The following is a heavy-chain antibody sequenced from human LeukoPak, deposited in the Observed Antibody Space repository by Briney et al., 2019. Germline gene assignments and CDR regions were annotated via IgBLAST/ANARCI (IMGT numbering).Heavy chain of an antibody. CDR1: GFTFDDYA. J-gene: IGHJ4*02. CDR2: ISWNSGSI. Sequence: GGSLRLSCAASGFTFDDYAMHWVRQAPGEGLEWVSGISWNSGSIGYADSVKGRFTISRDNAKNSLYLQMNSLRAEDTALYYCAKAKGGSYLDYWGQGTLVTVSS. D-gene: IGHD1-26*01. CDR3: AKAKGGSYLDY. V-gene: IGHV3-9*01.